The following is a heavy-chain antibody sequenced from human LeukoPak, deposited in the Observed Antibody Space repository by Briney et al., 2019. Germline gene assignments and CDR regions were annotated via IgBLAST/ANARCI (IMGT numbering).Heavy chain of an antibody. CDR1: GYTFTSYD. V-gene: IGHV1-8*01. CDR2: MNPNSGNT. J-gene: IGHJ4*02. Sequence: ASVKVSCKASGYTFTSYDINWVRHATGQGLEWMGWMNPNSGNTGYAQKFQGRVTMTRNTSISTAYMELSSLRSEDPAVYYCARSYCRSTSCYTWVRFDYWGQGTLVTVSS. D-gene: IGHD2-2*02. CDR3: ARSYCRSTSCYTWVRFDY.